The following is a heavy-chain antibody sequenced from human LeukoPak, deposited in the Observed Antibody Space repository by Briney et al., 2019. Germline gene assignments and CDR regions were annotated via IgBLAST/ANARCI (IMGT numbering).Heavy chain of an antibody. V-gene: IGHV3-74*01. J-gene: IGHJ4*02. CDR3: ARGENYDSSGYGKLDY. CDR2: VNSDGSST. CDR1: GFTFSNYW. D-gene: IGHD3-22*01. Sequence: PGGSLRLSCVAPGFTFSNYWMHWVRHAPGKGLVWVARVNSDGSSTSYADSAKGRFTISRDNAKNTLYLQMNSLRAEDTAVYYCARGENYDSSGYGKLDYWGQGTLVTVSS.